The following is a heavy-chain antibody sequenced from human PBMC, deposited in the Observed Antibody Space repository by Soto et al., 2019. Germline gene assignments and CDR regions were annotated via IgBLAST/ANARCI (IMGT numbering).Heavy chain of an antibody. CDR3: ARGSVDTVDSSGFYEY. V-gene: IGHV4-39*01. Sequence: PSETLSLTCTVSGGSISSSSYYWVWIRQPPGNGLEWSGSIYYSGSTYYNPSPHGRVTISVDTSKSQFSLKLTSVTAADRAVYYCARGSVDTVDSSGFYEYWGQGTPVTVSS. D-gene: IGHD3-22*01. CDR2: IYYSGST. J-gene: IGHJ4*02. CDR1: GGSISSSSYY.